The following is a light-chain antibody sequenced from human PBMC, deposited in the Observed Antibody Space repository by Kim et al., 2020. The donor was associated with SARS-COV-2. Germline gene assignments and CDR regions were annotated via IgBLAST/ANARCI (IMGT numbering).Light chain of an antibody. J-gene: IGLJ3*02. V-gene: IGLV1-40*01. CDR1: SSNIGAGYD. Sequence: VTIFCTGSSSNIGAGYDVHWYQQLPGTAPKLLIYGTNNRPSGVPDRFSGSKSGTSASLAITGLQAEDGADYYCQSYDRSLSGLWVFGGVTQLTVL. CDR3: QSYDRSLSGLWV. CDR2: GTN.